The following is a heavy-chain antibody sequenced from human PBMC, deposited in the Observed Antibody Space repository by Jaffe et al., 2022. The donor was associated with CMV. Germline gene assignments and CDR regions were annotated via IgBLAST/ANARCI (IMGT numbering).Heavy chain of an antibody. V-gene: IGHV4-4*07. D-gene: IGHD3-10*01. Sequence: QVQLQESGPGLVKPSETLSLTCTVSGGSISSYYWSWIRQPAGKGLEWIGRIYTSGSTNYNPSLKSRVTMSVDTSKNQFSLKLSSVTAADTAVYYCARESITKVPRYYYYGMDVWGQGTTVTVSS. J-gene: IGHJ6*02. CDR1: GGSISSYY. CDR2: IYTSGST. CDR3: ARESITKVPRYYYYGMDV.